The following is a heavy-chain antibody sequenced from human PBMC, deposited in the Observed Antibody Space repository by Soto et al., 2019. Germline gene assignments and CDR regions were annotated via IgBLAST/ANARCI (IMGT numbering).Heavy chain of an antibody. CDR3: ARGGARIRLRVWSNACGI. CDR2: IYHSGIT. Sequence: KTSETLSLTCAVSGGSISSSNWWSWVRQPPGQGLEWIGEIYHSGITNYNPSLKSQVTISVDKSKNQFSLKMSSVTAADPAVDYCARGGARIRLRVWSNACGIWGQGTMVTVS. V-gene: IGHV4-4*02. D-gene: IGHD5-18*01. J-gene: IGHJ3*02. CDR1: GGSISSSNW.